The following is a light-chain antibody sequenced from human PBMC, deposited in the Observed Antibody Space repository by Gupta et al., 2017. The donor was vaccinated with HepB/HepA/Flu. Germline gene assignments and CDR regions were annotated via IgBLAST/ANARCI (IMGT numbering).Light chain of an antibody. CDR1: QDISRW. CDR3: QQGNSFPLT. Sequence: DIQVTQSPSSVSASVGDRVTITCRASQDISRWLAWYQQKPGKAPKLLIYVGSSLQSGVPSRFSGSGSGTDFTLTISSLQPEDFATYYCQQGNSFPLTFGQGTRMEIK. CDR2: VGS. V-gene: IGKV1-12*01. J-gene: IGKJ5*01.